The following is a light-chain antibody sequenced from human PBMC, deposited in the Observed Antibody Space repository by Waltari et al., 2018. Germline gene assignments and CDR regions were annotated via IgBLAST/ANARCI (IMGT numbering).Light chain of an antibody. V-gene: IGLV2-14*01. Sequence: QSALTQPASVSGSPGQSVSISCPGTSHDVGGYGYVSWYQQFPGKAPKLMIYEVPYRPSGVSSRFSGSKSGNTASLTISGLQAEDEAVYYCSSHTSTVPHVFGTGTKVTVV. CDR1: SHDVGGYGY. CDR3: SSHTSTVPHV. J-gene: IGLJ1*01. CDR2: EVP.